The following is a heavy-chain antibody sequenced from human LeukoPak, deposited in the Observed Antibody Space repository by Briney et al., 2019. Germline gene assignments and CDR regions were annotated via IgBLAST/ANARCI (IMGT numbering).Heavy chain of an antibody. V-gene: IGHV3-48*03. CDR2: ISSSGSTK. Sequence: PGGSLRLSCAASGFTFSSYEMNWVRRAPGKGLEWVSYISSSGSTKYYADSVKGRFTISRDNSKNTLYLQMNSLRAEDTAVYYCAESYDILTGPDYWGQGTLVTVSS. CDR3: AESYDILTGPDY. J-gene: IGHJ4*02. D-gene: IGHD3-9*01. CDR1: GFTFSSYE.